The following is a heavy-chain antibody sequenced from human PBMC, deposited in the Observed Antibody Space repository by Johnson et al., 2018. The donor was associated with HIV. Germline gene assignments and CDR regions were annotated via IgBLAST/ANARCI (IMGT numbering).Heavy chain of an antibody. Sequence: VQLVESGGGLVQPGGSLRLSCAVSGFTVSTSYMTWVRQAPGKGLDWVSVIYSGGSTYYADSVKGRFIISRDNSKNTLYLQMNSLRAEDTAVYYCARDPGHSGSYREAFDIWGQGTMVTVSS. CDR3: ARDPGHSGSYREAFDI. V-gene: IGHV3-66*01. CDR1: GFTVSTSY. CDR2: IYSGGST. J-gene: IGHJ3*02. D-gene: IGHD1-26*01.